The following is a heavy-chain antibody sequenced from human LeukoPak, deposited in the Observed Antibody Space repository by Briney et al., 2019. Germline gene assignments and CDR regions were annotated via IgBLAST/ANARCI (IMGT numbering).Heavy chain of an antibody. CDR2: IYYSGST. Sequence: PSETLSLTCTVSGGSISSSSYYWGWIRQPPGKGLEWIGSIYYSGSTYYNPSLKSRVTISVDTSKNQFSLKLSSVTAADTAVYYCARKVYDLQFFGSEKPFDIWGQGTMVTVSS. V-gene: IGHV4-39*07. CDR3: ARKVYDLQFFGSEKPFDI. J-gene: IGHJ3*02. D-gene: IGHD1-26*01. CDR1: GGSISSSSYY.